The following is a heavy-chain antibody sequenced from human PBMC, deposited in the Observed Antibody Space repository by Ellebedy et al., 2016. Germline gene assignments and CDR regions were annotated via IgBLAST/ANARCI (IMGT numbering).Heavy chain of an antibody. V-gene: IGHV4-4*07. CDR1: GGSISSYY. J-gene: IGHJ4*02. CDR3: ARAEEYSSGWYYFDS. CDR2: IYTSGST. D-gene: IGHD6-19*01. Sequence: SETLSLTXTVSGGSISSYYWSWIRQPAGKGLEWIGRIYTSGSTNYNPSLKSRVTMSVDTSENQFSLKLSSVTAADTAVYYCARAEEYSSGWYYFDSWGQGTLVTVSS.